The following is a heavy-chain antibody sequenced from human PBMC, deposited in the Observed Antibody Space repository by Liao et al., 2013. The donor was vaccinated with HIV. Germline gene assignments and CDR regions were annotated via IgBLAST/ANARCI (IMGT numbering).Heavy chain of an antibody. J-gene: IGHJ5*02. CDR1: GGSFSGYY. CDR2: IYYSGST. V-gene: IGHV4-34*11. Sequence: QVQLQQWGAGLLKPSETLSLTCAVYGGSFSGYYWSWIRQPPGKGLEWIGYIYYSGSTNYNPSLKSRVTISVDTSKNQFSLKLSSVTAADTAVYYCAKYSSGWAWFDPWGQGTLVTVSS. D-gene: IGHD6-19*01. CDR3: AKYSSGWAWFDP.